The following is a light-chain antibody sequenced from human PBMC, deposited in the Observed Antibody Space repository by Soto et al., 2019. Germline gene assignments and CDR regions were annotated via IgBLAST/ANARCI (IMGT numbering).Light chain of an antibody. J-gene: IGKJ3*01. CDR2: GAS. V-gene: IGKV1-9*01. CDR3: QQLNTFSPFFT. CDR1: QGIRSY. Sequence: DIQLTQSPSFLSASVGDRVTITCRASQGIRSYLAWYQQRPGKAPELLIYGASTLRPGGASRFSGSGSGTEFALTISILQPEDVAISSCQQLNTFSPFFTFGPGTKVDIK.